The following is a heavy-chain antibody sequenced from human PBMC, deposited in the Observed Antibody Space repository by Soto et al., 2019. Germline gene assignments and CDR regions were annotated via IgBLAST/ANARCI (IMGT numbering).Heavy chain of an antibody. CDR3: AKDPSWIEPIY. J-gene: IGHJ4*02. D-gene: IGHD5-18*01. CDR2: ISYDGHNK. CDR1: GFTFRTYG. Sequence: QVQLVESGGGVVQPGRSLRLSCAGSGFTFRTYGMHWVRQAPGKGLEWVAVISYDGHNKNYADSVKGRFTISRDNSKNTLYLEMNSLRAEDTAVYYCAKDPSWIEPIYWGQGTLVTVSS. V-gene: IGHV3-30*18.